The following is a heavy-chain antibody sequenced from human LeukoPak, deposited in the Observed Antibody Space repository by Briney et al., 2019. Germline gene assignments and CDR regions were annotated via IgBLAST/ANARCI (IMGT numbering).Heavy chain of an antibody. Sequence: ASVKVSCKASGYTFSNYGISWVRQAPGQGLEWMGWIGAYNGDRKYAQKVQGRLTMTTDTSTSTAYMELRSLRSDDTAVYYCARDSPSYGDYVDYWGQGTLVTASS. CDR1: GYTFSNYG. CDR2: IGAYNGDR. V-gene: IGHV1-18*01. CDR3: ARDSPSYGDYVDY. J-gene: IGHJ4*02. D-gene: IGHD4-17*01.